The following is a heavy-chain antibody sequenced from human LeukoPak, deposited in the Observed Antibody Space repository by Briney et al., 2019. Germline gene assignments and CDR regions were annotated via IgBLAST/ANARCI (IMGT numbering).Heavy chain of an antibody. D-gene: IGHD3-10*01. CDR2: IKPDGSEK. J-gene: IGHJ4*02. CDR1: GFTFSSYW. Sequence: GGSLRLSCAASGFTFSSYWMSWVRQSPGKGLEWVSNIKPDGSEKYFMDSVKGRFTISRDNAKNALYLEMNSLRAEDTAEYFCARERMYSGSGSTYPYYDYWGQGTLVTVSS. CDR3: ARERMYSGSGSTYPYYDY. V-gene: IGHV3-7*01.